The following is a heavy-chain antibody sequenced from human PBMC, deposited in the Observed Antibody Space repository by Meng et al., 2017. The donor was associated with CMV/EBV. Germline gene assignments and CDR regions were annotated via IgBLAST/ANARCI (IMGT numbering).Heavy chain of an antibody. D-gene: IGHD5-18*01. V-gene: IGHV4-34*01. J-gene: IGHJ6*02. CDR1: GGSFSGSY. CDR2: INHSGST. Sequence: SQTLSLTCAVYGGSFSGSYWSWVRQPPGKGLEWIGEINHSGSTNYNPSLKSRATISVDTSKNQFSLKLSSVTAADTAVYYCARGSGYSYGYYYYYYGMDVWGQGTTVTVSS. CDR3: ARGSGYSYGYYYYYYGMDV.